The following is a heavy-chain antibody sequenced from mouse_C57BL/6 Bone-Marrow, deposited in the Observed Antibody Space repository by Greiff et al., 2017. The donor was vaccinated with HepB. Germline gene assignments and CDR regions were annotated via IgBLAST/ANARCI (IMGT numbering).Heavy chain of an antibody. D-gene: IGHD4-1*01. Sequence: EVQLVESGGDLVKPGGSLKLSCAASGFTFSSYGMSWVRQTPDKRLEWVATISSGGSYTYYPDSVKGRFTISRDNAKNTLYLQMSSLKSEDTAMYYCARHGLGRVDYWGQGTTLTVSS. CDR3: ARHGLGRVDY. V-gene: IGHV5-6*01. CDR1: GFTFSSYG. CDR2: ISSGGSYT. J-gene: IGHJ2*01.